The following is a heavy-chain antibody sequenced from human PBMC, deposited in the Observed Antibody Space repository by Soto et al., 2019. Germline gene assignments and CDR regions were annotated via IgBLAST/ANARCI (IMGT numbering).Heavy chain of an antibody. CDR3: ARDRGVRGVILVPGKLDV. Sequence: QVQLVQSGAEVQKPGSSVKVSCKASGGTFSSYTISWVRQAPGQGLEWMGRIIPILGIANYAQKFQGRVTITADKSTSTAYMELSSLRPEDTAVYYCARDRGVRGVILVPGKLDVWGKGTTVTVSS. J-gene: IGHJ6*04. D-gene: IGHD3-10*01. V-gene: IGHV1-69*08. CDR2: IIPILGIA. CDR1: GGTFSSYT.